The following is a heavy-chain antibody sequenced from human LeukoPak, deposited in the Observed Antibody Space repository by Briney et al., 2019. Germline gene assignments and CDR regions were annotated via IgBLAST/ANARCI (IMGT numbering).Heavy chain of an antibody. CDR1: GFTFSSYA. D-gene: IGHD3-22*01. J-gene: IGHJ4*02. CDR2: LSGNSAGT. Sequence: PGGSLRLSCAASGFTFSSYAMSWVRQAPGKGLEWVSSLSGNSAGTHYANSVKGRFTISRDNSKNTLYLQMNSLRAEDTAVYYCARDGYYDSSGYDYWGQGTLVTVSS. CDR3: ARDGYYDSSGYDY. V-gene: IGHV3-23*01.